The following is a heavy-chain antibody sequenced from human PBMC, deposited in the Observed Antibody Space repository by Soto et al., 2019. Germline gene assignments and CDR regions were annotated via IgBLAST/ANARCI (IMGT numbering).Heavy chain of an antibody. CDR2: IYPGDSDT. CDR1: GDSFTSYW. Sequence: GESLKISCNSSGDSFTSYWIGWVRQMPGKGLEWMGIIYPGDSDTRYSPSFQGQVTISADKSISTAYLQWSSLKASDTAMYYCARRDSSSQSFDYWGQGILVTVSS. CDR3: ARRDSSSQSFDY. J-gene: IGHJ4*02. D-gene: IGHD6-6*01. V-gene: IGHV5-51*01.